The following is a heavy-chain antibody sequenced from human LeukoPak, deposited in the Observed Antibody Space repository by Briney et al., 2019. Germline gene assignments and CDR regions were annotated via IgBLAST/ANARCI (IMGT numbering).Heavy chain of an antibody. Sequence: GASVKVSCKASGYTFTSYGISWVRQAPGQGLEWMGGFDPDDGEPVYDQKFQGRFTMTEDTSTDTAYMDLSRLRFDDTAVYYCATGFNWNYGENKWGQGTLVIVSS. J-gene: IGHJ4*02. CDR3: ATGFNWNYGENK. V-gene: IGHV1-24*01. D-gene: IGHD1-7*01. CDR1: GYTFTSYG. CDR2: FDPDDGEP.